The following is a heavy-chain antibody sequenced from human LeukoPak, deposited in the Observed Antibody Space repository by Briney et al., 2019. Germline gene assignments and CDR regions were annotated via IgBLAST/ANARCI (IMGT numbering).Heavy chain of an antibody. CDR1: GFTFSSYS. J-gene: IGHJ5*02. D-gene: IGHD3-22*01. V-gene: IGHV3-21*01. Sequence: GGSLRLSCAASGFTFSSYSMNWVRQAPGKGLEWVSSISSSSSYIYYADSVKGRFTISRDNAKNSLYLQMNSLRPEDTAVYYCARDAYYYDSSGYLRWGNWFDPWGQGALVTVSS. CDR3: ARDAYYYDSSGYLRWGNWFDP. CDR2: ISSSSSYI.